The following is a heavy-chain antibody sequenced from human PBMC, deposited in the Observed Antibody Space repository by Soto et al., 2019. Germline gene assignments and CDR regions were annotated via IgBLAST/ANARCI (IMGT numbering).Heavy chain of an antibody. CDR2: ISAHNGNT. Sequence: QVHLVQSGAEVKKPGASVKVSCQGSGYAFTTYGNTWVRQAPGQGLEWMGWISAHNGNTNYAQKLPGRVTVTRDTSTSTAYMELRSLRYDDTAVYYCERGRYGDYWGQGALVTVSS. CDR3: ERGRYGDY. CDR1: GYAFTTYG. V-gene: IGHV1-18*01. J-gene: IGHJ4*02. D-gene: IGHD1-1*01.